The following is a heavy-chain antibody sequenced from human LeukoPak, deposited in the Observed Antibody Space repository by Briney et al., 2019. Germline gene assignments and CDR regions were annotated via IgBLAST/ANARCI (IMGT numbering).Heavy chain of an antibody. D-gene: IGHD6-13*01. CDR2: ISTDGSST. J-gene: IGHJ5*02. Sequence: GGSLRLSCVASGFTFSSYWMHWVRQAPGKGLVWVSRISTDGSSTSYADSVKGRFTISRDNAKNSLYLQMNSLRAEDTAVYYCARPPYSSSWDPGWFDPWGQGTLITVSS. V-gene: IGHV3-74*01. CDR3: ARPPYSSSWDPGWFDP. CDR1: GFTFSSYW.